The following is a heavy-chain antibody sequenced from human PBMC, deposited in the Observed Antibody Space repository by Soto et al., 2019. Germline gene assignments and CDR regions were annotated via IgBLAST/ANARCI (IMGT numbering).Heavy chain of an antibody. V-gene: IGHV4-31*03. J-gene: IGHJ1*01. CDR1: GGSISSGGYY. CDR2: IYYSGST. D-gene: IGHD2-2*01. CDR3: ARDQAYCSSTSCYFGYFQH. Sequence: SETLSLTCTVSGGSISSGGYYWSWIRQHPGKGLEWIGYIYYSGSTYYNPSLKSRVTISVDTSKNQFSLKLSSGTAADTAVYYCARDQAYCSSTSCYFGYFQHWGQGTLVTVSS.